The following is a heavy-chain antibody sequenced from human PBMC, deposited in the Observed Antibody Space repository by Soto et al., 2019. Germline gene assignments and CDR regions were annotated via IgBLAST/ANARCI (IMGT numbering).Heavy chain of an antibody. D-gene: IGHD5-18*01. V-gene: IGHV4-59*01. CDR2: IYYTGST. Sequence: QVQLQESGPGLVKPSETLSLTCTVSGGSITSDYWIWIRQPPGKGLEYIGHIYYTGSTNYNSPLKSRVSISVDTSKTQFSLKLSSVTAADTAVYYCARAPYSYGSPDAFYIWGQGTIVTVSS. CDR3: ARAPYSYGSPDAFYI. CDR1: GGSITSDY. J-gene: IGHJ3*02.